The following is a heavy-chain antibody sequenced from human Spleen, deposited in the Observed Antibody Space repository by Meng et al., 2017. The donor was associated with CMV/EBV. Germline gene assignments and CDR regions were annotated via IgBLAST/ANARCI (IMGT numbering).Heavy chain of an antibody. V-gene: IGHV4-34*01. CDR2: IVHSGSA. D-gene: IGHD2-21*01. CDR1: GGCFGVYY. CDR3: ARGVYGLEVGGDYSFDY. J-gene: IGHJ4*02. Sequence: GGCFGVYYWSWLRQRPGKGLEWIGEIVHSGSANYNQSLKSQVTMSVDTSKNQFSLRLNSVTAADTAVYFCARGVYGLEVGGDYSFDYWGQGALVTVSS.